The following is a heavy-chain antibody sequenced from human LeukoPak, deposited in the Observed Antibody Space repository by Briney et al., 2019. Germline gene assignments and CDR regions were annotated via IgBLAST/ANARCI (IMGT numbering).Heavy chain of an antibody. CDR3: ARDSGRYGYYMDV. Sequence: GGSLRLSCAASGFTFISYGMSWVRQAPGKGLEWVSTIRGTGDTTYYADSVKGRFTISRDNSKNTLYLQMNSLRVEDTAVYYCARDSGRYGYYMDVWGKGTTVTVSS. CDR2: IRGTGDTT. CDR1: GFTFISYG. V-gene: IGHV3-23*01. D-gene: IGHD1-26*01. J-gene: IGHJ6*04.